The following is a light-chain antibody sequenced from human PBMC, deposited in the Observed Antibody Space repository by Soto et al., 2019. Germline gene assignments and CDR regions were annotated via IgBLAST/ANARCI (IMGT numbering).Light chain of an antibody. CDR2: FAP. Sequence: EIVMTQSPATLSVSPGERATLSCRASQSVSNNLAWYQQKPGQAPRLLIYFAPTRATGIPARFSGSGSGTEFTLTINSLQSEDFAVYYGQQYNKWPLTCGGGTKVETK. J-gene: IGKJ4*01. CDR1: QSVSNN. CDR3: QQYNKWPLT. V-gene: IGKV3-15*01.